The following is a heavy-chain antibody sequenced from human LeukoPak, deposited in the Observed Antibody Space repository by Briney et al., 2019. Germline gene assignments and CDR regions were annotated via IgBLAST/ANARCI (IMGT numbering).Heavy chain of an antibody. D-gene: IGHD1-26*01. V-gene: IGHV3-21*01. CDR3: ARDHVSWELVVDY. J-gene: IGHJ4*02. CDR2: ISSSSSYI. Sequence: GSLRLSCAASGLTFSSYSMNWVRQAPGKGLEWVSSISSSSSYIYYADSVKGRFTISRDNAKNSLYLQMNSLRAEDTAVYYCARDHVSWELVVDYWGQGTLVTVSS. CDR1: GLTFSSYS.